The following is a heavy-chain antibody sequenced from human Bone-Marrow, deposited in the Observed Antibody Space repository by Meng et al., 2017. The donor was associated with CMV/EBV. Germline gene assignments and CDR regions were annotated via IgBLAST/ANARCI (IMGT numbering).Heavy chain of an antibody. CDR1: GFTFSSYG. V-gene: IGHV3-30*02. D-gene: IGHD5-18*01. CDR2: IRYDGSNK. CDR3: AGNTAPARYYYGMDV. J-gene: IGHJ6*02. Sequence: GGSLRLSCAASGFTFSSYGMHWVRQAPGKGLEWVAFIRYDGSNKYYADSVKGRFTISRDNSKNTLYLQMNSLRAEDTAVYYCAGNTAPARYYYGMDVWGQGTTVTVSS.